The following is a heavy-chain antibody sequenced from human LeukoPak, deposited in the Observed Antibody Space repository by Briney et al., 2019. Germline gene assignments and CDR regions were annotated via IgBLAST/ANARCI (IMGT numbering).Heavy chain of an antibody. CDR2: INHSGST. V-gene: IGHV4-34*01. J-gene: IGHJ4*02. Sequence: SETLSLTCAVYGGSFSGYYWSWIRQPPGKGLEWIGEINHSGSTNYNPSLKSRVTISVDTSKNQFSLKLSSVTAADTAVYYCARGPYVWGSYRYKDYWGQGTLVTVSS. CDR3: ARGPYVWGSYRYKDY. D-gene: IGHD3-16*02. CDR1: GGSFSGYY.